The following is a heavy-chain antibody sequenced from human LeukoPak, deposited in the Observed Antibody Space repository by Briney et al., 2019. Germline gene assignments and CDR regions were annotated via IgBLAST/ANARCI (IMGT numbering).Heavy chain of an antibody. CDR1: GFTFSGSA. D-gene: IGHD4-11*01. CDR2: IRSKANNYAT. V-gene: IGHV3-73*01. Sequence: GGSLRLPCAASGFTFSGSAMHWVRQASGKGLEWVGRIRSKANNYATAYAASVTGRFTISRDDSKNTAYLQMNSLRTEDTAVYYCVRLIPDYSNYHFDYWGQGTLVTVSS. CDR3: VRLIPDYSNYHFDY. J-gene: IGHJ4*02.